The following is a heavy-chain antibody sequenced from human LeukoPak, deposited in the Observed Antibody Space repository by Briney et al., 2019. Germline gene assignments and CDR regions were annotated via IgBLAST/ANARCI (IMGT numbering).Heavy chain of an antibody. J-gene: IGHJ2*01. CDR1: GGSISSGSYY. CDR3: ARLTSSWYQDWYFDL. Sequence: SETLSLTCTVSGGSISSGSYYWSWIRQPASKGLEWIGRIYTSGSTNYSPSLKSRVTMSVDTSKKQFSLKLSSVTAADTAVYYCARLTSSWYQDWYFDLWGRGTLVTVSS. D-gene: IGHD6-13*01. CDR2: IYTSGST. V-gene: IGHV4-61*02.